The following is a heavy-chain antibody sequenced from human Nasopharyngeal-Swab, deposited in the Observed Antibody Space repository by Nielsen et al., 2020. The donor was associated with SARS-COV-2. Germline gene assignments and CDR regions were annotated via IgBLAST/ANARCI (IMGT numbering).Heavy chain of an antibody. J-gene: IGHJ6*03. CDR3: ARYYYYMDV. CDR1: GYTSTSYA. Sequence: ASAKAPCKASGYTSTSYAMHWVRQAPGQRIEWMGWINAGNGNTKYSQKFQGRVTITRDTSASTAYMELSSLRSEDTAVYYCARYYYYMDVWGKGTTVTVSS. CDR2: INAGNGNT. V-gene: IGHV1-3*01.